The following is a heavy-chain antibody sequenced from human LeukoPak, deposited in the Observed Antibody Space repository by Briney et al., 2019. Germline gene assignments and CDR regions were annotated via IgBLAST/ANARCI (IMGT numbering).Heavy chain of an antibody. CDR3: TTDLEYVGYRGRFDY. J-gene: IGHJ4*02. D-gene: IGHD5-24*01. Sequence: GGSLRLSCAASGFTFSSYAMSWVRQAPGKGLEWVSAISGSGGSTYYADSVKGRFTISRDNSKDTLYLQMNSLRAEDTAVYYCTTDLEYVGYRGRFDYWGQGTLVTVSS. CDR1: GFTFSSYA. V-gene: IGHV3-23*01. CDR2: ISGSGGST.